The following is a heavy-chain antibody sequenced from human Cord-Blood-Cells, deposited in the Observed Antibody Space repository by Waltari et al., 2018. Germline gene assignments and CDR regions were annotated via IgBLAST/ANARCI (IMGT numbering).Heavy chain of an antibody. V-gene: IGHV4-34*01. J-gene: IGHJ1*01. CDR3: ARRRAEYFQH. CDR1: GGSFSGYY. Sequence: QVQLQQWGAGLLKPSETLSLTCAVYGGSFSGYYWSWIRQPPGKGLEWIGEINHSGSTNYNPSLKSRVTISVDTSKNQFSLKLSSVNAADTAVYYCARRRAEYFQHWGQGTLVTVSS. CDR2: INHSGST.